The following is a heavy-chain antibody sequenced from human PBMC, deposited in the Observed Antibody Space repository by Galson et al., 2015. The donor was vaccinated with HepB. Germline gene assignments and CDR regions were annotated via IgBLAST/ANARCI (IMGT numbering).Heavy chain of an antibody. Sequence: LRLSCAASGFTFIDKVMHWVRQAPGKGLEWVAVISYDGARRYYADFVKGRFTISRDDSTNTLHLEMNGLRGDDTAVYYCAREIVATMACPEFDPWGQGTLVTVSS. CDR1: GFTFIDKV. D-gene: IGHD5-12*01. V-gene: IGHV3-30-3*01. CDR3: AREIVATMACPEFDP. CDR2: ISYDGARR. J-gene: IGHJ5*02.